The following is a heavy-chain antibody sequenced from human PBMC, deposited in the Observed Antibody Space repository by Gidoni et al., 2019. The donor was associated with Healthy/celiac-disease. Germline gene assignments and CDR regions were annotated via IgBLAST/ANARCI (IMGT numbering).Heavy chain of an antibody. D-gene: IGHD3-16*01. J-gene: IGHJ6*02. Sequence: GRVTITADESTSTAYMELSSLRSEDTAVYYCARVTEGEDGMDVWGQGTTVTVSS. V-gene: IGHV1-69*01. CDR3: ARVTEGEDGMDV.